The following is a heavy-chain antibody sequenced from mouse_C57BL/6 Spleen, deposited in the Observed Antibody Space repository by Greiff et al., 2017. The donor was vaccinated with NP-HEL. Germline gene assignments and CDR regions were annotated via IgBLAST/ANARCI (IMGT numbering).Heavy chain of an antibody. Sequence: VQLQQPGAELVKPGASVKLSCQASGYTFTSYWMHWVKQRPGQGLEWIGMIHPNSGSTNYNEKFKSKATLTVDKSSSTAYMQLSSLTSEDSAVYYCASATAQATAYWGQGTLVTVSA. CDR2: IHPNSGST. V-gene: IGHV1-64*01. CDR1: GYTFTSYW. J-gene: IGHJ3*01. CDR3: ASATAQATAY. D-gene: IGHD3-2*02.